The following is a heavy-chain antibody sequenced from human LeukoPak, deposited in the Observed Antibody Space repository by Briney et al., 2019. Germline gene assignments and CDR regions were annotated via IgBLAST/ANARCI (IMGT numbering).Heavy chain of an antibody. CDR3: AKDGRRVVPAANPSTDY. J-gene: IGHJ4*02. CDR2: IRYDGSNK. Sequence: PGGSLGLSCAASGFTFSSYGMHWVRQAPGKGLEWVAFIRYDGSNKYYADSVKGRFTISRDNSKNTLYLQMNSLRAEDTAVYYCAKDGRRVVPAANPSTDYWGQGTLVTVSS. D-gene: IGHD2-2*01. V-gene: IGHV3-30*02. CDR1: GFTFSSYG.